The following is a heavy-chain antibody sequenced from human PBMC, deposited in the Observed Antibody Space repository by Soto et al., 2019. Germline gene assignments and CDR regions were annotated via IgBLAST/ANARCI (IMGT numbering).Heavy chain of an antibody. J-gene: IGHJ4*02. CDR1: GGSISSGGYS. Sequence: SETLSLTCAVSGGSISSGGYSWSWIRQPPGQGLEWIGYIYHSGSTYYNPSLKSRVTISLDRSKNQFFMKLTSVTAADTAVYYCARIGGLVAGLYYFDSWGQGTLVTVSS. D-gene: IGHD3-16*01. V-gene: IGHV4-30-2*01. CDR3: ARIGGLVAGLYYFDS. CDR2: IYHSGST.